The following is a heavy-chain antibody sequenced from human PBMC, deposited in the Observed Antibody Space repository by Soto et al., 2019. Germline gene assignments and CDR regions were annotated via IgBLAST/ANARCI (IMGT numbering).Heavy chain of an antibody. Sequence: GGSLRLSCAASGFTFSSYSMNWVRQAPGKGLEWVSSISSSSSYIYYADSVKGRFTISRDNAKNSLYLQMNSLRAEDTAVYYCARDRPDYSGSDFDYWGQGTLVTVSS. CDR2: ISSSSSYI. V-gene: IGHV3-21*01. D-gene: IGHD1-26*01. J-gene: IGHJ4*02. CDR1: GFTFSSYS. CDR3: ARDRPDYSGSDFDY.